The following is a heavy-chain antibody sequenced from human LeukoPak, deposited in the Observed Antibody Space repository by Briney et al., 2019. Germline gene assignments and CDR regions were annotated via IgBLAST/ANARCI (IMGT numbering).Heavy chain of an antibody. CDR2: INPNSGDT. CDR3: ATLRTGDLDY. V-gene: IGHV1-2*02. CDR1: GYTLTGYY. J-gene: IGHJ4*02. Sequence: GASVKVSCKASGYTLTGYYMHWVRQAPGQGLEWMGWINPNSGDTNYAQRFQGRVTMTRDTSITTAHMELSRLRSDDTAVYYCATLRTGDLDYWGQGTLVTVSS. D-gene: IGHD7-27*01.